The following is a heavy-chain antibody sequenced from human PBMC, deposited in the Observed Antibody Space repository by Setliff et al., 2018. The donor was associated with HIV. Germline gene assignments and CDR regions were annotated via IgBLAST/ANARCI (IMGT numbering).Heavy chain of an antibody. CDR2: ITHSGST. D-gene: IGHD6-19*01. CDR3: AKGVAGLQYYYYYMDV. J-gene: IGHJ6*03. V-gene: IGHV4-34*01. Sequence: PSETLSLTCTVSGGSISSYYWTWIRQPPGKGLEWIGEITHSGSTNYNPSLETRVTISVDTSKNQFSLKLSSVTAADTAVYYCAKGVAGLQYYYYYMDVWGKGTTVTVSS. CDR1: GGSISSYY.